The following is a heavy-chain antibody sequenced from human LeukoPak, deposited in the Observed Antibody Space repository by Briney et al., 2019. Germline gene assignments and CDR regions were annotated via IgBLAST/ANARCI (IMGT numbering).Heavy chain of an antibody. J-gene: IGHJ4*02. CDR2: ISYDGSNK. CDR3: AKGRDSSGSLYFDY. D-gene: IGHD6-19*01. V-gene: IGHV3-30*18. Sequence: PGGSLRLSCAASGFTFSSYGMHWVRQAPGKGLEWVAVISYDGSNKYYADSVKGRFTISRDNSKNTLYPQMNSLRAEDTAVYYCAKGRDSSGSLYFDYWGQGTLVTVSS. CDR1: GFTFSSYG.